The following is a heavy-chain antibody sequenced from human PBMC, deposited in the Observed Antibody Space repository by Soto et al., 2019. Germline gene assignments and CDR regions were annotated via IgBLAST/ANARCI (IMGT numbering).Heavy chain of an antibody. D-gene: IGHD2-2*01. CDR3: ARARYQPLPDS. J-gene: IGHJ5*01. V-gene: IGHV4-59*01. Sequence: PSETLSLTCTVSGGSMSSYYWSWIRQPPGKGLEWIGYIYYSGSTNYNPSLKSRVTISIDTSKNQFSLKLSSVTAADTAVYYCARARYQPLPDSWGQGTLVTVSS. CDR2: IYYSGST. CDR1: GGSMSSYY.